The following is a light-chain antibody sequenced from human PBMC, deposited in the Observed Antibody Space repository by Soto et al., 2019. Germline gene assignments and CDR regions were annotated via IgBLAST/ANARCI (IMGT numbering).Light chain of an antibody. CDR3: QQRTRWPMP. Sequence: EIVLTDSPCTLSLSPLERATLSCRASQSVSSSYLAWYQQKPGQAPRLLIYGASSRATGIPDRFSGSGSGTDFTLTISSLEPEDFAVYYCQQRTRWPMPFGQGTRLEI. CDR1: QSVSSSY. J-gene: IGKJ5*01. V-gene: IGKV3D-20*02. CDR2: GAS.